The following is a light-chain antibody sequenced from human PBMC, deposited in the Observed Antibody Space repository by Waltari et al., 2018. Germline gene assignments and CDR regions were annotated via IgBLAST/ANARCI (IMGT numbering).Light chain of an antibody. J-gene: IGLJ2*01. CDR1: NSDVGGYHF. V-gene: IGLV2-14*03. CDR3: SSYTSTATHVL. Sequence: QSALPQPASLSGSPGASITISCAGSNSDVGGYHFVPWYQQQPGSAPQLIIYDVSNRPSGVSNRFSGSKSGNSASLTISGLQAEDEGHYYCSSYTSTATHVLFGGGTKLTVV. CDR2: DVS.